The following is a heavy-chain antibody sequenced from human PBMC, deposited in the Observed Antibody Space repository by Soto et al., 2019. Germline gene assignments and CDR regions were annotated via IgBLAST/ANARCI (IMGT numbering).Heavy chain of an antibody. D-gene: IGHD4-4*01. Sequence: ASVKVSCKASGFTFTSSAVQWVRQARGQRLEWIGWIVVGSGNTNYAQKFQERVTITRDMSTSTAYMELSSLRSEDTAVYYCAADPPTTVTTDYYYGMDVWGQGTTVTSP. CDR1: GFTFTSSA. V-gene: IGHV1-58*01. CDR2: IVVGSGNT. CDR3: AADPPTTVTTDYYYGMDV. J-gene: IGHJ6*02.